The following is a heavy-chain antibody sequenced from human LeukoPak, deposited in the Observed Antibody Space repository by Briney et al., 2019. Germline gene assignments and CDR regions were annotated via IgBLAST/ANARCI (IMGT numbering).Heavy chain of an antibody. CDR3: ARGVSDSSGYRYYGGFYYFDF. V-gene: IGHV4-38-2*01. CDR1: GDSINSGYY. J-gene: IGHJ4*02. Sequence: KPSETLSLTCAVSGDSINSGYYWAWIRQPPGKGLEWIGSIDHSGGYYSTPSLKSRVTISLHSSKKHFSLELNSVTAADTAVYYCARGVSDSSGYRYYGGFYYFDFWGQGTLVTVSS. CDR2: IDHSGGY. D-gene: IGHD3-22*01.